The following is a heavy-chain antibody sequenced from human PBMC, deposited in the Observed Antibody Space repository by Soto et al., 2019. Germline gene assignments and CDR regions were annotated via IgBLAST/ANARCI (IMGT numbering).Heavy chain of an antibody. CDR1: GFTFSSHA. CDR2: ISSTSSII. Sequence: GGSLRLSCAASGFTFSSHAMSWVRQAPGKGLEWVSYISSTSSIIYYVDSVKGRFTISRDNAKNSLYLQMNSLRDEDTAVYYCARDHLGDCRSTSCYDYWGQGTLVTVSS. V-gene: IGHV3-48*02. J-gene: IGHJ4*02. CDR3: ARDHLGDCRSTSCYDY. D-gene: IGHD2-2*01.